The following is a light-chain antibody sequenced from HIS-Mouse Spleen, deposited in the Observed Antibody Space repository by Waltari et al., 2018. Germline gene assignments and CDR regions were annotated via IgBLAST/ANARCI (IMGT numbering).Light chain of an antibody. J-gene: IGLJ2*01. CDR1: SLRSYY. Sequence: SSELTQDPAVSVALGQTVRITCQGDSLRSYYASWYQQKPGPAPVLVIYGKNNRPSGIPDRFSGSSSGNTASLTITGPQAEDEADYYCNSRDSSGNHVVFGGGTKLIVL. V-gene: IGLV3-19*01. CDR3: NSRDSSGNHVV. CDR2: GKN.